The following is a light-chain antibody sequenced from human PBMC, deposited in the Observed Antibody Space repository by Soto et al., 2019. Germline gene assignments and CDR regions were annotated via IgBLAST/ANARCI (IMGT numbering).Light chain of an antibody. Sequence: DIQMTQSPSTLSASVGDRVTITCRASQSISSWLAWHQQKPGKAPRRLIYKSSNLESGVPSRFRGSGSGTEFTLTITRLQPDASATYYCQQYKDNWTFGQGTKVEIK. CDR1: QSISSW. CDR2: KSS. CDR3: QQYKDNWT. J-gene: IGKJ1*01. V-gene: IGKV1-5*03.